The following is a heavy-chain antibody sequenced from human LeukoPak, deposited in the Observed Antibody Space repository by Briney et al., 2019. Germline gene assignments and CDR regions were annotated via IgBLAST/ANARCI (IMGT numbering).Heavy chain of an antibody. V-gene: IGHV3-21*01. CDR1: GFTLSSYS. CDR2: ISSSSSYM. Sequence: GGSLRLSCAASGFTLSSYSMNWVRQAPGKGLEWVSSISSSSSYMYYADSVKGRFTISRDNAKNSLYLQMNSLRAEDTAVYYCARGKHYDSTEFDYWGQGTLVTVSS. D-gene: IGHD3-22*01. J-gene: IGHJ4*02. CDR3: ARGKHYDSTEFDY.